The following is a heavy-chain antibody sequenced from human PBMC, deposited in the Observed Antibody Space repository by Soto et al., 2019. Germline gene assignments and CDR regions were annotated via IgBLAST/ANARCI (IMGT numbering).Heavy chain of an antibody. Sequence: PSETLSLTCTVSGGSISSGGYYWSWIRQHPGKGLEWIGYIYYSGSTYYNPSLKSRVTISVDTSKNQFSLKLGSVTAADTAVYYCAREGELYYYGMDVWGQGTTATVSS. V-gene: IGHV4-31*03. CDR2: IYYSGST. CDR3: AREGELYYYGMDV. J-gene: IGHJ6*02. D-gene: IGHD1-26*01. CDR1: GGSISSGGYY.